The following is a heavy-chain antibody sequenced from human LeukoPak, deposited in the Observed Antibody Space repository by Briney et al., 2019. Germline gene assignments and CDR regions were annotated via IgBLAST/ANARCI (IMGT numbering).Heavy chain of an antibody. J-gene: IGHJ4*02. D-gene: IGHD6-13*01. V-gene: IGHV4-34*01. CDR3: ARGIAAAGPFDY. CDR1: GGSFSGYY. Sequence: SETLSLTCAVSGGSFSGYYWSWIRQPPGKGLEWIGEINHSGSTNYNPSLKSRVTISVDTSKNQFSLKLSSVTAADTAVYYCARGIAAAGPFDYWGQGTLVTVSS. CDR2: INHSGST.